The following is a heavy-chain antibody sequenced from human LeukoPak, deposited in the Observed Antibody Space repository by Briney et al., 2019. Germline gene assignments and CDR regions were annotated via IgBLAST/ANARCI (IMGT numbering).Heavy chain of an antibody. CDR1: GGTFSSYA. CDR2: IIPIFGTA. V-gene: IGHV1-69*05. J-gene: IGHJ4*02. CDR3: ATSYDSSPNDY. Sequence: GASVKVSCKASGGTFSSYAISWVRQAPGQGLEWMGGIIPIFGTANYAQKFQGRVTMTRDTSTSTVYMELSSLRSEDTAVYYCATSYDSSPNDYWGQGTLVTVSS. D-gene: IGHD3-22*01.